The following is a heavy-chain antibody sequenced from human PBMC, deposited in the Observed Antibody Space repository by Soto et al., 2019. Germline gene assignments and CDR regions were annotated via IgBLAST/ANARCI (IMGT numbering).Heavy chain of an antibody. CDR1: GGSISNSSFY. Sequence: QLQLQESGPGLVKPSETLSLTCTVSGGSISNSSFYWGWIRRPPGKGLGWVGGIFYSGSTHYIPSLKSRVTLSVDTSRNHFSLKLNSVTAADTAVYYCARRRNRSGYYFDYWGQGTLVTVSS. J-gene: IGHJ4*02. CDR3: ARRRNRSGYYFDY. V-gene: IGHV4-39*02. D-gene: IGHD3-3*01. CDR2: IFYSGST.